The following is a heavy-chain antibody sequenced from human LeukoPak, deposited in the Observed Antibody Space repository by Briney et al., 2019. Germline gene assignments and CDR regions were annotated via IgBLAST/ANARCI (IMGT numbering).Heavy chain of an antibody. J-gene: IGHJ4*02. CDR2: INPNSGST. Sequence: ASVKVSCKASGYTFTGYYMHWVRQAPGQGLEWMGRINPNSGSTSYAQKFQGRVTMTRDTSTSTVYMELSSLRSEDTAVYYCARSRYSSGWSFDYWGQGTLVTVSS. CDR1: GYTFTGYY. CDR3: ARSRYSSGWSFDY. D-gene: IGHD6-19*01. V-gene: IGHV1-46*01.